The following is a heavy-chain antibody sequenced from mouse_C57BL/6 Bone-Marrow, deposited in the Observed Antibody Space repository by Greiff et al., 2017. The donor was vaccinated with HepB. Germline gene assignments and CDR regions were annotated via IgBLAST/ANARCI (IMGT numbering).Heavy chain of an antibody. CDR3: ARGGIYDGYSFAY. CDR1: GFTFSSYT. Sequence: EVNLVESGGGLVKPGGSLKLSCAASGFTFSSYTMSWVRQTPEKRLEWVATISGGGGNTYYPDSVKGRFTISRDNAKNTLYLQMSSLRSEDTALYYCARGGIYDGYSFAYWGQGTLVTVSA. CDR2: ISGGGGNT. D-gene: IGHD2-3*01. V-gene: IGHV5-9*01. J-gene: IGHJ3*01.